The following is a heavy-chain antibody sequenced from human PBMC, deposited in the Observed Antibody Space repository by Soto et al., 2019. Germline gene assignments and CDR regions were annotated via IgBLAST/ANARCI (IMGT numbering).Heavy chain of an antibody. CDR1: GYTLTELS. V-gene: IGHV1-24*01. D-gene: IGHD2-15*01. CDR2: FDPEDGET. J-gene: IGHJ6*03. CDR3: ATWSVVVAAHYYYYYMDV. Sequence: ASVKVSCKVSGYTLTELSMHWVRQAPGKGLEWMGGFDPEDGETIYAQKFQGRVTMTEDTSTDTAYMELSSLRSEDTAVYYCATWSVVVAAHYYYYYMDVWGKGTTVTVSS.